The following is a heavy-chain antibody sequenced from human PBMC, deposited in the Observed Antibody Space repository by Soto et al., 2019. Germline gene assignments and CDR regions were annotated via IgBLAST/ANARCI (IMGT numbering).Heavy chain of an antibody. Sequence: SVKVSCKASGGTFSSYAISWVRQAPGQGLEWMGGIIPIFGTANYAQKFQGRVTITADESTSTAYMELSSLRSEDTAVYYCARGSRTMVRGVIMSYYGMDVWGQGTTVTVSS. V-gene: IGHV1-69*13. CDR1: GGTFSSYA. J-gene: IGHJ6*02. CDR2: IIPIFGTA. CDR3: ARGSRTMVRGVIMSYYGMDV. D-gene: IGHD3-10*01.